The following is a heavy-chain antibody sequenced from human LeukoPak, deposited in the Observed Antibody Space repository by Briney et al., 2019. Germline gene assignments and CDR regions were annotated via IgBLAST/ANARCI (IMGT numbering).Heavy chain of an antibody. CDR2: ISPTSGYI. Sequence: PGGSLRLSCAASGFTFSSYAMIWVRQAPGKGLEWVSSISPTSGYIYYADSVKGRFTISRDNAENSLYLLMNSLRDEDTAVYYCAREGPTAALFDYWGQGTQVTVSS. V-gene: IGHV3-21*01. J-gene: IGHJ4*02. CDR3: AREGPTAALFDY. D-gene: IGHD4-17*01. CDR1: GFTFSSYA.